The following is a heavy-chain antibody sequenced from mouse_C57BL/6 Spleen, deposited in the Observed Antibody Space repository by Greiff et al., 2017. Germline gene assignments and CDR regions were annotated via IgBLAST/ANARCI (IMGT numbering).Heavy chain of an antibody. V-gene: IGHV1-4*01. CDR3: ARLGRRDYYAMDY. J-gene: IGHJ4*01. Sequence: QVQLQQSGAELARPGASVKMSCKASGYTFTSYTMHWVKQRPGQGLEWIGYINPSSGYTKYNQKFKDKATLTADKSSSTAYMQLSSLTSEDSAVYYCARLGRRDYYAMDYWGQGTSVTVSS. CDR1: GYTFTSYT. CDR2: INPSSGYT.